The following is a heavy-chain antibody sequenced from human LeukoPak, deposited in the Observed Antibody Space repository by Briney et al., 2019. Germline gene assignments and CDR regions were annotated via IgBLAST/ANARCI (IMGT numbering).Heavy chain of an antibody. CDR1: GFTFSTYA. CDR3: ARDFRSQGYYYYYYMDV. J-gene: IGHJ6*03. Sequence: GGSLRLSCAASGFTFSTYAMHWVRQAPGKGLEWVAVISYDGSNKFYADSVKGRFTISRDNSKNTLYLQMNSLRAEDTAVYYCARDFRSQGYYYYYYMDVWGKGTTVTVSS. D-gene: IGHD2-15*01. CDR2: ISYDGSNK. V-gene: IGHV3-30-3*01.